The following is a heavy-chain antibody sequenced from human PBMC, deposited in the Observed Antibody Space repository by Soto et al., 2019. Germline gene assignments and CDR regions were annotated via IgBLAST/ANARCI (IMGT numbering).Heavy chain of an antibody. CDR2: ISSNGVGT. CDR1: GFTLSGYA. D-gene: IGHD6-6*01. V-gene: IGHV3-64*01. J-gene: IGHJ6*03. CDR3: ARLARPDVYYIDV. Sequence: EVQLAESGGGLAQPGGSLRLCCAASGFTLSGYAMDWVRQAPGKGLEYVSGISSNGVGTYYANSVQGRFTISRDNSKNTVYLQMGSLRPEDMAVYYCARLARPDVYYIDVWGKWTTVTVSS.